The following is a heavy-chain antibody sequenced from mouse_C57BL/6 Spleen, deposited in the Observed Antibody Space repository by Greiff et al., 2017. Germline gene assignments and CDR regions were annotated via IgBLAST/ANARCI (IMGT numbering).Heavy chain of an antibody. D-gene: IGHD1-1*01. CDR2: ISDGGSYT. CDR1: GFTFSSYA. J-gene: IGHJ4*01. Sequence: DVKLVESGGGLVKPGGSLKLSCAASGFTFSSYAMSWVRQTPEKRLEWVATISDGGSYTYYPDNVKGRFTISRDNAKNNLYLKMSNLKSEDTAMYYGARERGLLQGYYAMDYWGQGTSVTVSS. V-gene: IGHV5-4*01. CDR3: ARERGLLQGYYAMDY.